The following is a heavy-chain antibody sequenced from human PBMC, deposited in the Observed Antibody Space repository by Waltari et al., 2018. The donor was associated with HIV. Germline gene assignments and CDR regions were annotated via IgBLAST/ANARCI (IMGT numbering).Heavy chain of an antibody. J-gene: IGHJ6*02. D-gene: IGHD2-21*02. Sequence: EVQLVESGGGLVQPGGSLRLSCAASGFTVRSNYMSWVRQAPGKGLEWVSVISSGGSTYYADSVKGRVTISRDNSKNTLYLQMNSLRAEDTAVYYCASIAYCGGDCYPRGMDVWGQGTTVTVSS. CDR2: ISSGGST. V-gene: IGHV3-66*01. CDR3: ASIAYCGGDCYPRGMDV. CDR1: GFTVRSNY.